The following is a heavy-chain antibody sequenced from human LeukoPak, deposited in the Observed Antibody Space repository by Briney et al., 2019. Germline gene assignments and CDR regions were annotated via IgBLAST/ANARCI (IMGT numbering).Heavy chain of an antibody. J-gene: IGHJ2*01. CDR3: ARLVVVNANYWYFDL. D-gene: IGHD2-21*01. Sequence: GESLKISCKGSGYTLTSYWIGWVRQMPGKGLDCMGIIHPGDSDTRYSPSLQGQVTISVDKSVNTAYLQWSSLKASDSGIYFCARLVVVNANYWYFDLWGRGTQVTVSS. V-gene: IGHV5-51*01. CDR1: GYTLTSYW. CDR2: IHPGDSDT.